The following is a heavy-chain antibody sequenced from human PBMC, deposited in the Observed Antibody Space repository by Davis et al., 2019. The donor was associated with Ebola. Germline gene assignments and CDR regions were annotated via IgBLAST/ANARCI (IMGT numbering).Heavy chain of an antibody. CDR2: ISSSSSYI. J-gene: IGHJ2*01. CDR3: ARGRSIAARRYFDL. D-gene: IGHD6-6*01. Sequence: GGSLRLSCAASGFTFSSYSMNWVRQAPGKGLEWVSSISSSSSYIYYADSVKGRFTISRDNAKNSLYLQMNSLRAEDTAVYYCARGRSIAARRYFDLWGRGTLVTVSS. CDR1: GFTFSSYS. V-gene: IGHV3-21*01.